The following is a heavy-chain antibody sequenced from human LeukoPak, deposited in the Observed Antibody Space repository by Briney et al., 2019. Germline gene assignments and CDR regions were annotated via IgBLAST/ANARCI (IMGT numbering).Heavy chain of an antibody. V-gene: IGHV1-8*01. Sequence: ASVKVSCKASGYTFTSYDIKWVRQATGQGLEWMGWMNPNSGNTGYAQKFQGRVTMTRNTSISTAYMELSSLRSEDTAVYYCARVRYCSSTSCYTNYYYYGMDVWGQGTTVTVSS. D-gene: IGHD2-2*02. CDR3: ARVRYCSSTSCYTNYYYYGMDV. CDR2: MNPNSGNT. CDR1: GYTFTSYD. J-gene: IGHJ6*02.